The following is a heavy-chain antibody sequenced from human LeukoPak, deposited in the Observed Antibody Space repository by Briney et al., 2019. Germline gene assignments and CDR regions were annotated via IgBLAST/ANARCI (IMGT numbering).Heavy chain of an antibody. CDR1: EFSFNKYA. CDR2: ITGSGDDT. CDR3: AKTAVEDYYFDY. J-gene: IGHJ4*02. V-gene: IGHV3-23*01. D-gene: IGHD2-21*02. Sequence: GGSLRLSCAASEFSFNKYAMSWVRQAPGKGLEWIAAITGSGDDTYHADSVKGRFTISRDNSKNTLYLQMNSLRAEDTAVYYCAKTAVEDYYFDYWGQGTLVTVSS.